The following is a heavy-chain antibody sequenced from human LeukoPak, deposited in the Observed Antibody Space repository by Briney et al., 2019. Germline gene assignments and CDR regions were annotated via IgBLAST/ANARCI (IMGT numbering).Heavy chain of an antibody. J-gene: IGHJ4*02. Sequence: GGSLRLSCAASGFTFSDYWMHWVRQAPGKGLVWVSRIKTDGRGTNYADSVKGRFTISRDNAKNTLYLQMNSLRAEDTAVYYCARGSIGGWTDYWGQGTLVTVSS. CDR2: IKTDGRGT. CDR1: GFTFSDYW. CDR3: ARGSIGGWTDY. D-gene: IGHD6-19*01. V-gene: IGHV3-74*01.